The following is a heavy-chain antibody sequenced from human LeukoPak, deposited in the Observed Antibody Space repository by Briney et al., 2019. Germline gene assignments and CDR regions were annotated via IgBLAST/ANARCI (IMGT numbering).Heavy chain of an antibody. D-gene: IGHD3-10*01. CDR2: IKSKTDGGTT. CDR3: TTSPQRITMVRGVPNTDY. V-gene: IGHV3-15*01. CDR1: GFTFSNAW. Sequence: GGSLRLSCAASGFTFSNAWMSWVRQAPGKGLEWVGRIKSKTDGGTTDYGAPVKGRFTISRDDSKNTLYLQMNSLKTEDTAVYYCTTSPQRITMVRGVPNTDYWGQGTLVTVSS. J-gene: IGHJ4*02.